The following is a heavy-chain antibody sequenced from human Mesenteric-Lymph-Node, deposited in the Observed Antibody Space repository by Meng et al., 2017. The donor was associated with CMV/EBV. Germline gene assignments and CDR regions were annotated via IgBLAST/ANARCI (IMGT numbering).Heavy chain of an antibody. J-gene: IGHJ4*02. CDR1: GVSVTSGAYH. V-gene: IGHV4-61*08. CDR2: IYGTGIT. CDR3: AKSRSSTPGIVDD. D-gene: IGHD2/OR15-2a*01. Sequence: QVQLQESGPGLVKPSETLSLPCIVSGVSVTSGAYHWGWIRQSPGKGLEWIGYIYGTGITIYNPSLKSRVTILLETSKNQFSLKLNSVTTADTAVYYCAKSRSSTPGIVDDWGQGTLVTVSS.